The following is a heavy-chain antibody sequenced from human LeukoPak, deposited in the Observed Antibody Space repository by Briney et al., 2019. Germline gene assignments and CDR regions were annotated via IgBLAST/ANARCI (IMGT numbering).Heavy chain of an antibody. Sequence: GGSLRLSCAASGFTFSSYSMNWVRQAPGKGLEWVSSISSSSSYIYYADSVKGRFTISRDNAKNSLYLQMNSLRAEDTAVYYCARESLSYSSSWTKRKYYYYYMDVWGKGTTVTISS. J-gene: IGHJ6*03. V-gene: IGHV3-21*01. CDR1: GFTFSSYS. CDR3: ARESLSYSSSWTKRKYYYYYMDV. D-gene: IGHD6-13*01. CDR2: ISSSSSYI.